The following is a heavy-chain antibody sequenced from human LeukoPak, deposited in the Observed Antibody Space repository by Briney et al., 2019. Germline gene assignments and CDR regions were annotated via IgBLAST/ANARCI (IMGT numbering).Heavy chain of an antibody. CDR2: IYYSGST. D-gene: IGHD3-10*01. CDR1: GGSISGSSYH. V-gene: IGHV4-39*01. Sequence: SETLSLTCTVSGGSISGSSYHWRWIRQPPGKGLEWIGNIYYSGSTYYNPSLKSRVTVSVDTSKNQFSLKLTSVTAADTAVYYCARLEYYYQHRFDYWGQGTLVTVSS. CDR3: ARLEYYYQHRFDY. J-gene: IGHJ4*02.